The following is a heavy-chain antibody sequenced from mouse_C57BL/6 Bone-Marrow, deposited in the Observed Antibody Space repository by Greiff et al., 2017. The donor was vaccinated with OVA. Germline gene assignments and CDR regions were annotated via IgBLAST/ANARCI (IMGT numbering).Heavy chain of an antibody. V-gene: IGHV3-6*01. Sequence: EVQRVESGPGLVKPSQSLSLTCSVTGYSITSGYYWNWIRQFPGNKLEWMGYISYDGSNNYNPSLKNRISITRDTSKNQFFLKLNSVTTEDTATYYCASYYYGSSYRYFDVWGTGTTVTVSS. J-gene: IGHJ1*03. CDR1: GYSITSGYY. CDR2: ISYDGSN. CDR3: ASYYYGSSYRYFDV. D-gene: IGHD1-1*01.